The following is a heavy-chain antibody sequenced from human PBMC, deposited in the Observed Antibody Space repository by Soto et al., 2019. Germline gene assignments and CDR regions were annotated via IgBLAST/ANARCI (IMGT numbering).Heavy chain of an antibody. CDR1: GXTLGDYS. CDR2: IISKAYGGTT. CDR3: TREGGNYGGNSYYGMDV. Sequence: GSLRLACTASGXTLGDYSMGWVRQAPGRGLEWVGFIISKAYGGTTEYAASVKGRFTISRDDSKSIAYLQMKSLKNEETAVYYCTREGGNYGGNSYYGMDVWGQGTTVTVTS. J-gene: IGHJ6*02. V-gene: IGHV3-49*04. D-gene: IGHD4-17*01.